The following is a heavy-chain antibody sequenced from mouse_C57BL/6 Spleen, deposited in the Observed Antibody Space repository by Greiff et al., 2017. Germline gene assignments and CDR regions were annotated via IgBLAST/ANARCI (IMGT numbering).Heavy chain of an antibody. J-gene: IGHJ3*01. CDR3: AREGSRTGFAY. D-gene: IGHD3-3*01. V-gene: IGHV1-18*01. CDR1: GYTFPDYN. Sequence: EVQLQQSGPELVKPGASVKIPCKASGYTFPDYNMDWVKQSHGKSLEWVGDINPNNGGTIYNQKFKGKATLTVDKSSSTAYMELRSLTSEDTAVYYCAREGSRTGFAYWGQGTLVTVSA. CDR2: INPNNGGT.